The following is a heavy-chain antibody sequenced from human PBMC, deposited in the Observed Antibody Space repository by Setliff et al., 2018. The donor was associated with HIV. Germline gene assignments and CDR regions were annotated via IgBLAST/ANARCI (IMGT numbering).Heavy chain of an antibody. D-gene: IGHD4-17*01. Sequence: ASVKVSCKASGYTFSNYGMNWVRQAPGQGLEWMGWINTNTGNPTYAQDFTGRFVFSLDTSVSPAYLQISSLKAEDTAVYYCARDHDYGDLSRNWFYMDVWGKGTTVTVSS. CDR3: ARDHDYGDLSRNWFYMDV. J-gene: IGHJ6*03. CDR2: INTNTGNP. CDR1: GYTFSNYG. V-gene: IGHV7-4-1*02.